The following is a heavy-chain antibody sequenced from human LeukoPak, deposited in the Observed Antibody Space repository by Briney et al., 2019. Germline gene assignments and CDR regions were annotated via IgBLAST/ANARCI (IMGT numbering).Heavy chain of an antibody. J-gene: IGHJ4*02. CDR1: GGSINNYY. CDR3: ARIGRVGGYYFDH. V-gene: IGHV4-59*01. Sequence: PSETLSLTCSVSGGSINNYYWIWIRQPPGKGLEWIGYIYCTGSTNYNPSLKSRVTVSVDTPKNQFSLKLRSVTAADTAVYYCARIGRVGGYYFDHWGQGTLVTVSS. CDR2: IYCTGST. D-gene: IGHD3-16*01.